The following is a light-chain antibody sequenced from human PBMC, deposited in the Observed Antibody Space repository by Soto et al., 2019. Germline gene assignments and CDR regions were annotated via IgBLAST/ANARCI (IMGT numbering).Light chain of an antibody. CDR1: HDISSH. V-gene: IGKV3-20*01. CDR3: QQYGRPPRAT. CDR2: GAS. J-gene: IGKJ5*01. Sequence: LTQSPSSLSASVGDRVTITCRASHDISSHLAWYQQKPGQAPRLLIYGASSRATGIPDRFSGGGSGTDFTLSISKVEPEDFAVYYCQQYGRPPRATFGQGTRLEIK.